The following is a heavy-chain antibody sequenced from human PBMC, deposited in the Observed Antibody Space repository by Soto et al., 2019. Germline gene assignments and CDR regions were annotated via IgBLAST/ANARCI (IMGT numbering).Heavy chain of an antibody. CDR1: GFTFSNYA. Sequence: QVQLVESGGGVVQPRRSLKLSCAASGFTFSNYAIHWVCQAPGKGLEWVAVIASDGKDKRYADSVKGRFTISRDNSKNTVYLQMNSLRGEDTAVYYCAKDGAIAAADYFFDYWGQGSLVTVSS. D-gene: IGHD6-13*01. CDR3: AKDGAIAAADYFFDY. J-gene: IGHJ4*02. V-gene: IGHV3-30*18. CDR2: IASDGKDK.